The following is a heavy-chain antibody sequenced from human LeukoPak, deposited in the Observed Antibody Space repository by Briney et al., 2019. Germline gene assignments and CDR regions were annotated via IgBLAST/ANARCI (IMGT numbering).Heavy chain of an antibody. Sequence: GGSLRLSCAASVFTFCSYAMSWVRQSPGKGLEWVSAISGSGGSTSSADSVKGRFTISRDNSKNTLYLQMNSLRAEDTAVYYCARASLLGYCSSTSCYQFDYWGQGTLVTVSS. CDR1: VFTFCSYA. CDR3: ARASLLGYCSSTSCYQFDY. V-gene: IGHV3-23*01. J-gene: IGHJ4*02. CDR2: ISGSGGST. D-gene: IGHD2-2*01.